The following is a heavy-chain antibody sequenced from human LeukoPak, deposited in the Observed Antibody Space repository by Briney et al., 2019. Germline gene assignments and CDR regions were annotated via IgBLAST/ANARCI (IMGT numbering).Heavy chain of an antibody. D-gene: IGHD4-17*01. CDR2: IKSKTDGGTT. Sequence: PGGSLRLSCAASGFTFSNAWMSWVRQAPGKGLEWVGRIKSKTDGGTTDYAAPVKGRFTISRDDSKNTLYLQMNSLKTEDTAVYYCTTAPTTVTTYLHTDYYYYMDVWGKGTTVTVSS. CDR3: TTAPTTVTTYLHTDYYYYMDV. CDR1: GFTFSNAW. J-gene: IGHJ6*03. V-gene: IGHV3-15*01.